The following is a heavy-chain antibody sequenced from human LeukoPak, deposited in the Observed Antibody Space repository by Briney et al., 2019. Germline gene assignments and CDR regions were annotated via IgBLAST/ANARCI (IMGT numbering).Heavy chain of an antibody. V-gene: IGHV3-23*01. CDR2: ISESGGKT. CDR3: ARVSGKILIWPQPFGDGMDV. J-gene: IGHJ6*02. D-gene: IGHD2-8*01. CDR1: GFTFSADV. Sequence: GGSLRLSCAASGFTFSADVMSWVRQAPGEGLECVSVISESGGKTYYADSVKGRFTISRDNSKNMLYMQMNSLKAEDTAVYYCARVSGKILIWPQPFGDGMDVWGQGTTVTVSS.